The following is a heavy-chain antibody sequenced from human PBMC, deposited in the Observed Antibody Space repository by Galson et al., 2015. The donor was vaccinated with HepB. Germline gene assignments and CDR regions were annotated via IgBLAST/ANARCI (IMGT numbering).Heavy chain of an antibody. CDR3: ARVPIFGVVIFRQRPLNYYYYMDV. J-gene: IGHJ6*03. V-gene: IGHV1-18*01. CDR2: ISAYNGNT. D-gene: IGHD3-3*01. Sequence: SVKVSCKASGYTFTSYGISWVRQAPGQGLEWMGWISAYNGNTNYAQKLQGRVTMTTDTSTSTAYMELRSLRSDDTAVYYCARVPIFGVVIFRQRPLNYYYYMDVWGKGTTVTVSS. CDR1: GYTFTSYG.